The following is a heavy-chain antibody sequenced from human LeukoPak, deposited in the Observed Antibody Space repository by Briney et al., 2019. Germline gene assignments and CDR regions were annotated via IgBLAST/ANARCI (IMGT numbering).Heavy chain of an antibody. CDR3: AKDLNGDYSN. D-gene: IGHD4-17*01. CDR1: GFTFDDYA. CDR2: ISWNSGSI. J-gene: IGHJ4*02. Sequence: GRSLRLSCAASGFTFDDYAMHWVRQAPGKGLEWVSGISWNSGSIGYADSVKGRFTISRDNAKNSLYLQMNSLRAEDTALYYCAKDLNGDYSNWGQGTLVTVSS. V-gene: IGHV3-9*01.